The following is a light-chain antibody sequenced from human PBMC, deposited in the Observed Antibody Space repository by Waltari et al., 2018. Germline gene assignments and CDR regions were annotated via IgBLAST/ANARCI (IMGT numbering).Light chain of an antibody. V-gene: IGLV2-23*02. CDR3: CSYAGSSMV. J-gene: IGLJ2*01. CDR2: EVS. CDR1: RSADGRYNL. Sequence: QSALTQPASVSGSPGQSITTPCPGTRSADGRYNLASWYQQHPGKAPKLMIYEVSKRPSGVSNRFSGSKSGNTASLTISGLQAEDEADYYCCSYAGSSMVFGGGTKLTVL.